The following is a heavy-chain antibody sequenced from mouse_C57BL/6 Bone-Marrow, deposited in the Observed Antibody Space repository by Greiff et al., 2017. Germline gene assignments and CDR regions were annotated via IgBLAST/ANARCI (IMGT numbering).Heavy chain of an antibody. CDR2: IYPSDSET. CDR1: GYTFTGYW. D-gene: IGHD1-1*02. V-gene: IGHV1-61*01. Sequence: QVQLQQPGAELVRPGSSVKLSCKASGYTFTGYWMDWVKQRPGQGLEWIGNIYPSDSETYYNQKFKDKATLTVDKSSSTAYMQLSSLTSEDSAVYDYARGVGWYFDYWGQGTTLTVSS. J-gene: IGHJ2*01. CDR3: ARGVGWYFDY.